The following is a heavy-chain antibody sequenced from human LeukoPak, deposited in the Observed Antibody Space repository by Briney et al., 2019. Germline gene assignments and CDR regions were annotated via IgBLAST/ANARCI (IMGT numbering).Heavy chain of an antibody. D-gene: IGHD3-10*01. J-gene: IGHJ4*02. CDR2: IYSGGST. CDR1: GFTVSSNY. CDR3: AKTIRDYGLTYFDY. Sequence: GGSLRLSCAASGFTVSSNYMSWVRQAPGKGLEWVSVIYSGGSTYYADSVRGRFTISRDNSKNTLHLQMNSLRAEDTAIYYCAKTIRDYGLTYFDYWGQGTLVTVSS. V-gene: IGHV3-53*01.